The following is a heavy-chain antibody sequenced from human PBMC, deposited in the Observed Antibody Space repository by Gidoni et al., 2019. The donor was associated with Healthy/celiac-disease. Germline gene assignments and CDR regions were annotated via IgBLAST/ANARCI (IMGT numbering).Heavy chain of an antibody. CDR1: GFTFEDYA. V-gene: IGHV3-43D*04. CDR2: ISWDGGST. D-gene: IGHD6-6*01. J-gene: IGHJ6*02. Sequence: EVQLVESGGVVVQPGGSLRLSCAASGFTFEDYAMHWVRQAPGKGLGWVSLISWDGGSTYYADSVKGRFTISRDNSKNTLYLQMNSLRAEDTALYYCAKASSLYSSSSGGMDVWGQGTTVTVSS. CDR3: AKASSLYSSSSGGMDV.